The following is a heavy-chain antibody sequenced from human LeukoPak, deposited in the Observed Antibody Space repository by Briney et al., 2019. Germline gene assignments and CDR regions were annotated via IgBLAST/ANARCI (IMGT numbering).Heavy chain of an antibody. D-gene: IGHD3-16*01. CDR1: GFPFSGYS. CDR3: ARDWGGDGVFDY. J-gene: IGHJ4*02. CDR2: ISSRSSYI. Sequence: GGSLRLSCAASGFPFSGYSMNWVRQAPGKGLEWVSSISSRSSYIYYADSVKGRFTISRDNAKNSLYLQVNSLRAEDTAVYYCARDWGGDGVFDYWGQGTLVTVSS. V-gene: IGHV3-21*01.